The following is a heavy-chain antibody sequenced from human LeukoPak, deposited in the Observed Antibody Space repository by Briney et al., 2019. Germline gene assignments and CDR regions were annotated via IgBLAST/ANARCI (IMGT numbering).Heavy chain of an antibody. J-gene: IGHJ5*01. V-gene: IGHV3-7*01. Sequence: PGGSLRLSCAASGFTFSSYWMSWVRQAPGKGLEWVANIKQDGSEKYYVDSVKGRFTISRDNAKNSLYLQMNSLRAEDTAVYYWARRLAAAGTSLFDPWGQGTLVTVSS. CDR2: IKQDGSEK. CDR3: ARRLAAAGTSLFDP. CDR1: GFTFSSYW. D-gene: IGHD6-13*01.